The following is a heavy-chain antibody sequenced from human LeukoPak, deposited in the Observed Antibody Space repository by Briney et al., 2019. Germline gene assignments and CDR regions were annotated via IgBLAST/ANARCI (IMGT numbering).Heavy chain of an antibody. CDR3: AQQLVRDAFDI. CDR2: INPNSGGT. Sequence: GASVTVSCKASGYTFTGYYMHWVRQAPGHGREWMGWINPNSGGTNYAQKFQGRVTMTRDTSISTAYMELSRLRSDDTAVYYCAQQLVRDAFDIWGQGTMVTVSS. V-gene: IGHV1-2*02. CDR1: GYTFTGYY. J-gene: IGHJ3*02. D-gene: IGHD6-13*01.